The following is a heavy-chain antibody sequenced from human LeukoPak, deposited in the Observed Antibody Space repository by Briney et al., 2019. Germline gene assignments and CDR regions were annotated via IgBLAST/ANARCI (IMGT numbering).Heavy chain of an antibody. J-gene: IGHJ4*02. CDR1: GGSISSSSYY. D-gene: IGHD3-22*01. CDR2: IYYSGST. CDR3: ARLGVITPDFDY. V-gene: IGHV4-39*01. Sequence: NPSETMSLTCTVSGGSISSSSYYWGWIRQPPGKGLEWIGSIYYSGSTYYNPSLKSRVTISVDTSKDQFSLKLSSVTAADTAVYYCARLGVITPDFDYWGQGTLVTVSS.